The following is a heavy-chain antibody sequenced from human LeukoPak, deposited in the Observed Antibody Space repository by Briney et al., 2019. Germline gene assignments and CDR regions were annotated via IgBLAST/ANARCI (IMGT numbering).Heavy chain of an antibody. D-gene: IGHD5-12*01. CDR1: GGSISSYY. J-gene: IGHJ6*01. Sequence: SETLSLTCTVSGGSISSYYWSWIRQPPGKGLEWIGYIYYSGSTNHNPSLKSRVTISVDTSKNQFSLKLSSVTAADTAVYYCARVYGDGYTYYGMDVWGQGTTVTVSS. CDR3: ARVYGDGYTYYGMDV. V-gene: IGHV4-59*01. CDR2: IYYSGST.